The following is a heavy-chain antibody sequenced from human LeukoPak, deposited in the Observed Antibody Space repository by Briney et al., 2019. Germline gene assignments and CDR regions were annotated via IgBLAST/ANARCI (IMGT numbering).Heavy chain of an antibody. Sequence: GGSLRLSCAASGFTFTDYWMSWVRQAPGKGLEWVAVISYDGNNKHYADSVKGRFTISRDNSKNTLYLQMNSLRAEDTAVYYCAKCKTTYYYYYYGMDVWGQGTTVTVSS. CDR2: ISYDGNNK. J-gene: IGHJ6*02. V-gene: IGHV3-30*18. D-gene: IGHD4-11*01. CDR1: GFTFTDYW. CDR3: AKCKTTYYYYYYGMDV.